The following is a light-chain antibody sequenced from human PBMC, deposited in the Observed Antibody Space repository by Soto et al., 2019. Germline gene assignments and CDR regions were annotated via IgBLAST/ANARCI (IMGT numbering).Light chain of an antibody. J-gene: IGKJ3*01. CDR3: QQANTFPPIT. CDR2: AAY. CDR1: QDFSSW. Sequence: DIQMTQSPSSVSASVGDRVTITCRASQDFSSWLAWYQQKPGKAPKLLIYAAYSLQSGVPSRFSGSGSGADFTLTISSLQPEDFATYYCQQANTFPPITFGPGTKVDIK. V-gene: IGKV1D-12*01.